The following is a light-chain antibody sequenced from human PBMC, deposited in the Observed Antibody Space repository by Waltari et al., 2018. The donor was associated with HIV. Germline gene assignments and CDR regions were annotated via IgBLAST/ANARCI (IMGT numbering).Light chain of an antibody. Sequence: ETVLTQSRATMSMSHGERDTLPCRVSQSIRTSLAWYQQKPGQAPRLLIYDSSRSATGIPAMFSGSGSRTDFTLTISSLEPEDFALYYCQQRYTGLTFGGGTKVE. CDR2: DSS. CDR1: QSIRTS. J-gene: IGKJ4*01. V-gene: IGKV3-11*01. CDR3: QQRYTGLT.